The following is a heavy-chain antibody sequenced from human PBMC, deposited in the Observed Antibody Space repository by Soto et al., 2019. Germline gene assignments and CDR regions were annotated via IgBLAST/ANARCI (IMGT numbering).Heavy chain of an antibody. CDR3: ARPNPYCTSTSCYDS. Sequence: GGSLRLSCAASGFTFSTYAMSWVRQAPGKGLEWVSAISGSGGSTYYADSMKGRFTISRDNSKNTLYLQMNSLRAGDTAVYYCARPNPYCTSTSCYDSWGQGTLVTVSS. V-gene: IGHV3-23*01. J-gene: IGHJ4*02. CDR1: GFTFSTYA. D-gene: IGHD2-2*01. CDR2: ISGSGGST.